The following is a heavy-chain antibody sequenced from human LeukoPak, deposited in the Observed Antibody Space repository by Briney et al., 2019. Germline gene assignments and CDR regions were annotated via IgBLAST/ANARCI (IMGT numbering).Heavy chain of an antibody. V-gene: IGHV3-23*01. J-gene: IGHJ3*02. Sequence: GGSLRLSCAASGFTFSTYAMSWVRQAPGKGLEWVSAISSSGGSTYYADSVEGRFTISRDNSKNTLSLQMNSLRAEDTAVYYCAKGGSYYAYDIWGQGTMVTVSS. CDR2: ISSSGGST. CDR3: AKGGSYYAYDI. D-gene: IGHD1-26*01. CDR1: GFTFSTYA.